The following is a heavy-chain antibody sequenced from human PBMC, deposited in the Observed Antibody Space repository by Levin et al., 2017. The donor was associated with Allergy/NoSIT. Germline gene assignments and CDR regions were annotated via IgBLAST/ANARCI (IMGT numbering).Heavy chain of an antibody. CDR1: GFTFSSYA. V-gene: IGHV3-23*01. Sequence: PGGSLRLSCAASGFTFSSYAMSWVRQAPGKGLEWVSAISGSGGSTYYADSVKGRFTISRDNSKNTLYLQMNSLRAEDTAVYYCAKADIAAPSSSVYYWGQGTLVTVSS. J-gene: IGHJ4*02. D-gene: IGHD6-13*01. CDR2: ISGSGGST. CDR3: AKADIAAPSSSVYY.